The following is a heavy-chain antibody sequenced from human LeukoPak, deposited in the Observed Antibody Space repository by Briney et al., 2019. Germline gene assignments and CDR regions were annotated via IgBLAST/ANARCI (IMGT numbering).Heavy chain of an antibody. CDR3: ARDEEVVAATLDY. V-gene: IGHV3-23*01. CDR2: ISGSGGST. J-gene: IGHJ4*02. D-gene: IGHD2-15*01. CDR1: GFTFSTYA. Sequence: GGSLRLSCAASGFTFSTYAMSWVRQAPGKGLEWVSAISGSGGSTYYADSVKGRFTISRDNSKNTLYLQMNSLRAEDTAVYYCARDEEVVAATLDYWGQGTLVTVSS.